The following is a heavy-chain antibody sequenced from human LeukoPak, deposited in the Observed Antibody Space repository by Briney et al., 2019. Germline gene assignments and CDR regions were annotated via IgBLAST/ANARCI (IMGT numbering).Heavy chain of an antibody. CDR2: ISGSGGST. CDR1: GFTFSSYA. CDR3: AKSELLWFGELSYGMDV. J-gene: IGHJ6*02. Sequence: GGSLRLSCAASGFTFSSYAMSWVRQAPGKGLEWVSAISGSGGSTYYADSVKGRFTISRDNSKNTLYLQMNSLRAEDTAVYYCAKSELLWFGELSYGMDVWGQGTTVTVSS. D-gene: IGHD3-10*01. V-gene: IGHV3-23*01.